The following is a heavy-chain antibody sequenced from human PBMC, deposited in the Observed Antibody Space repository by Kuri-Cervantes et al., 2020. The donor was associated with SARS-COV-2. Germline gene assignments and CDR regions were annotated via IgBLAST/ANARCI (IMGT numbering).Heavy chain of an antibody. J-gene: IGHJ4*02. D-gene: IGHD3-22*01. CDR1: GDSVTSRRHF. Sequence: GSLRLSCSVSGDSVTSRRHFWGWVRQPPGKGLQWIVSILNSGSISQNPSLKSRVSIFRDTSKNQLSLRLNSVTAADTAVYSCVRLPHYYDATGYPNYFFDVWGRGTLVTVSS. V-gene: IGHV4-39*01. CDR2: ILNSGSI. CDR3: VRLPHYYDATGYPNYFFDV.